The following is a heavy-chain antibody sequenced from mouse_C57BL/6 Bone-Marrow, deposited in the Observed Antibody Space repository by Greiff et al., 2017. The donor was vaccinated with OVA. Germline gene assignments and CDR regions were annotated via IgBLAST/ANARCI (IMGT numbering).Heavy chain of an antibody. J-gene: IGHJ2*01. CDR2: IHPNSGST. CDR3: ARRRRGYYFDY. V-gene: IGHV1-64*01. Sequence: VQLQQPGAELVKPGASVKLSCKASGYTFTSYWMHWVKQRPGQGLEWIGMIHPNSGSTNYNEKFKSKATLTVDKSSSTAYMQRSSLTSEDSAVYYCARRRRGYYFDYWGQGTTLTVSS. CDR1: GYTFTSYW.